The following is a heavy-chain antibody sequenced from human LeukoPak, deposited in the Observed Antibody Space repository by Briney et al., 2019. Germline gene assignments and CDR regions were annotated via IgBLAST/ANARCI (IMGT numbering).Heavy chain of an antibody. J-gene: IGHJ4*02. Sequence: GGSLRLSCAASGFIFDDYGMSWVRQAPGKGLEWVSSISSDSTYIYYADSVKGRFTISRDNAKNSLYLQMNSLRAEDTAVYYCAKDIHTAAHWGQGTLVTVSS. CDR2: ISSDSTYI. CDR1: GFIFDDYG. V-gene: IGHV3-21*04. D-gene: IGHD6-25*01. CDR3: AKDIHTAAH.